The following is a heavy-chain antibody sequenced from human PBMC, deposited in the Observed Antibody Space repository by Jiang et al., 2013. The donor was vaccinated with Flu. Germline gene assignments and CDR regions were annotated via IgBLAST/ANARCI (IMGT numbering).Heavy chain of an antibody. V-gene: IGHV6-1*01. Sequence: QTLSLTCAISGDSVSSKSVTWNWIRQSPSRGLEWLGRTYYRSKWYNDYALSMRSRVTINPDTTKNQFSLHLESVTPEDTAVYYCAREDGSPATTILHYWGQGTLVTVSS. CDR1: GDSVSSKSVT. J-gene: IGHJ4*02. CDR2: TYYRSKWYN. CDR3: AREDGSPATTILHY. D-gene: IGHD1-26*01.